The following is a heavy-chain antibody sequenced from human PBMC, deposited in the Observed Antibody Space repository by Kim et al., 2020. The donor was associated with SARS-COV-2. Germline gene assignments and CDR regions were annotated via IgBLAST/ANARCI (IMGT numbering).Heavy chain of an antibody. CDR3: AKPPTGAYNSGSPHEY. Sequence: GGSLRLSCAASGFTFNNFAMSWVRQAPGRGLEWVASISSGGSNTWYTDSVTGRFTISRDNSKNTLYLQVTSLRAEDTAMYYCAKPPTGAYNSGSPHEYWGQGTLVTVSS. J-gene: IGHJ4*02. CDR1: GFTFNNFA. CDR2: ISSGGSNT. V-gene: IGHV3-23*01. D-gene: IGHD3-10*01.